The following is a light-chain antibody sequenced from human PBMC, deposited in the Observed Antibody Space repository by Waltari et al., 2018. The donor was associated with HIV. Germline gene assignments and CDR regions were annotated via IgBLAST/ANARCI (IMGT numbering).Light chain of an antibody. Sequence: SYELTQPPSVSVSPGQPASITCSGDKLGEKYACWYQQKPGQSPVLVIYQDSKRPSGIPERFSGSNSGNTATLTISGTQAMDEADYYCQAWDSSFGGGTKLTVL. CDR3: QAWDSS. V-gene: IGLV3-1*01. CDR2: QDS. CDR1: KLGEKY. J-gene: IGLJ2*01.